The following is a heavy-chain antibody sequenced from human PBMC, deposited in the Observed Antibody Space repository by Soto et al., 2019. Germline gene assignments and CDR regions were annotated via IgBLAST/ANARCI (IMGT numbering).Heavy chain of an antibody. V-gene: IGHV3-21*01. CDR3: ARGGDTSGSWPRY. J-gene: IGHJ4*02. CDR1: GFTFSSYS. D-gene: IGHD3-22*01. Sequence: LRLSCAASGFTFSSYSMNWVRQAPGKGLEWVSSISSSSTYIYYADSVKGRFTISRDDAKNSLFLQMSSLGVEDTAVYYCARGGDTSGSWPRYWGQGTLVTVSS. CDR2: ISSSSTYI.